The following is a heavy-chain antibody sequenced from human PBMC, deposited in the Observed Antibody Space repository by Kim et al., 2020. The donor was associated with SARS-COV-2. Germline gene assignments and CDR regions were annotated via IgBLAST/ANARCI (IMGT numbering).Heavy chain of an antibody. CDR2: ISWNSGSI. V-gene: IGHV3-9*01. CDR3: AKLVYGDYEYYFDY. D-gene: IGHD4-17*01. Sequence: GGSLRLSCAASGFTFDDYAMHWVRQAPGKGLEWVSGISWNSGSIGYADSVKDRFTISRDNAKNSLYLQMNSLRAEDTALYCCAKLVYGDYEYYFDYWSQGCLVTASS. CDR1: GFTFDDYA. J-gene: IGHJ4*02.